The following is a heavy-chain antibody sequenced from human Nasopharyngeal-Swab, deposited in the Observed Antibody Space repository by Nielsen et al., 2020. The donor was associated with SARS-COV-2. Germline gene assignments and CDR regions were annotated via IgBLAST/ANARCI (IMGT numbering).Heavy chain of an antibody. Sequence: ASVKVSCKASGYTFTRYYIHWVRQAPGQGLEWMGIINPGGGSARYSQNFQGRVTMTRDTFTNTVYMELYSLTSEDTAVYYCARGGDPREVVAATDCFDPWGQGTLVTVSS. J-gene: IGHJ5*02. CDR1: GYTFTRYY. V-gene: IGHV1-46*01. CDR3: ARGGDPREVVAATDCFDP. CDR2: INPGGGSA. D-gene: IGHD2-15*01.